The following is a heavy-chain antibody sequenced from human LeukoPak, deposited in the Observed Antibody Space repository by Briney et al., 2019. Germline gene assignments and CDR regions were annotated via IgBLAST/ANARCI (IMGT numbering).Heavy chain of an antibody. Sequence: GGSLRLSCAASGFTFSSYSMNWVRQAPGKGLEWVSSISSSSSYIYYADSVKGRFTISRDNAKNSLYLQMNSLRAEDTAVYYCAREPAAAGAQYYYYYYGMDVWGQGTTVTVSS. J-gene: IGHJ6*02. CDR1: GFTFSSYS. V-gene: IGHV3-21*01. CDR2: ISSSSSYI. CDR3: AREPAAAGAQYYYYYYGMDV. D-gene: IGHD6-13*01.